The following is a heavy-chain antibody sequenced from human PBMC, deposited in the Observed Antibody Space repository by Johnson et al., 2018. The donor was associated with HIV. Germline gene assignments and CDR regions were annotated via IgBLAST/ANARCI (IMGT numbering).Heavy chain of an antibody. CDR3: ARDAVISSGWYNVDAFDI. V-gene: IGHV3-38-3*01. D-gene: IGHD6-19*01. CDR2: ISGGST. CDR1: GFTFSSNE. J-gene: IGHJ3*02. Sequence: VQLVESGGGVVQPGRSLRLSCAASGFTFSSNEMSWVRQAPGKGLEWVSSISGGSTYYADSRKGRFTISRDNSKNTLHLQMNSLRAEDTAVYYCARDAVISSGWYNVDAFDIWGQGTMVTVSS.